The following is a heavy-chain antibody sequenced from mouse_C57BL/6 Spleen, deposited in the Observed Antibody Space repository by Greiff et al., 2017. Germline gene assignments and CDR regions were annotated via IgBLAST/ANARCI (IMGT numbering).Heavy chain of an antibody. Sequence: EVKLVESGGGLVKPGGSLKLSCAASGFTFSDYGMHWVRQAPGKGLEWVAYISSGSSTIYYADTVKGRFTISRDNAKNTLFLQMTSLRSEDTAMYYCARRRELGTYYFDYWGQGTTLTVSS. V-gene: IGHV5-17*01. CDR1: GFTFSDYG. J-gene: IGHJ2*01. D-gene: IGHD4-1*01. CDR2: ISSGSSTI. CDR3: ARRRELGTYYFDY.